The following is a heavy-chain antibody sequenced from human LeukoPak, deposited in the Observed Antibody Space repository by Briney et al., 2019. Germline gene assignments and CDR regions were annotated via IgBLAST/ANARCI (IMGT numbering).Heavy chain of an antibody. J-gene: IGHJ4*02. CDR3: ARGDRLVATENFEY. CDR2: IIPILGIA. D-gene: IGHD5-12*01. CDR1: GGTFSSYA. V-gene: IGHV1-69*04. Sequence: SVKVSCKASGGTFSSYAISWVRQAPGQGLEWMGRIIPILGIANYAQKFQGRVTITADKSTSTAYMELSSLRSEDTAVYYCARGDRLVATENFEYWGQGAPVTVSS.